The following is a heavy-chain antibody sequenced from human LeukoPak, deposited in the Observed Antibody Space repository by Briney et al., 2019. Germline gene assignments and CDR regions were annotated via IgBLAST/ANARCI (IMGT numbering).Heavy chain of an antibody. CDR2: ISWNSGSI. CDR1: GFTFDDYA. J-gene: IGHJ4*02. D-gene: IGHD1-26*01. V-gene: IGHV3-9*01. Sequence: GRSLRLSCAASGFTFDDYAMHWVRQAPGKGLEWVSGISWNSGSIGYADSVKGRFTIPRDNAKNSLYLQMNSLRAEDTALYYCANESEYVGAVDYWGQGTLVTVSS. CDR3: ANESEYVGAVDY.